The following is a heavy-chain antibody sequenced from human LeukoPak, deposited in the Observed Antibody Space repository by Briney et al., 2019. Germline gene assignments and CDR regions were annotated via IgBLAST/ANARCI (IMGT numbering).Heavy chain of an antibody. CDR2: INPSGGST. D-gene: IGHD3-22*01. V-gene: IGHV1-46*01. Sequence: ASVKVSCKASGYTFTSYYMHWVRQAPGQGLEWMGIINPSGGSTSYAQKFQGRVTMTRDTSTSTVCMELSSLRSEDTAVYYCARGPLTYYYDSSGAHFDYWGQGTLVTVSS. CDR1: GYTFTSYY. J-gene: IGHJ4*02. CDR3: ARGPLTYYYDSSGAHFDY.